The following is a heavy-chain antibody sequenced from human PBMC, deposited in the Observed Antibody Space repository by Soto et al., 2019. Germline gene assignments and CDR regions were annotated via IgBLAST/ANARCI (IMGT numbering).Heavy chain of an antibody. D-gene: IGHD6-13*01. Sequence: QVQLQQWGAGLLKPSDTLSLTCAVYGGSFSGYYWSWIRQPPGKGLEWIGQINHTGSTNFNPSLKCRVTISVDTSTNQFSPKLSSVTAADTAVYYCEREKPYSSRWDHDYWGQGTLVSVSS. V-gene: IGHV4-34*01. CDR1: GGSFSGYY. CDR3: EREKPYSSRWDHDY. J-gene: IGHJ4*02. CDR2: INHTGST.